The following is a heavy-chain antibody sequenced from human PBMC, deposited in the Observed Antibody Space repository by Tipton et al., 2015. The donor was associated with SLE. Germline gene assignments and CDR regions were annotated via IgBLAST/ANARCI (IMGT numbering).Heavy chain of an antibody. CDR3: ARGFSKKEWELVVDAFDI. Sequence: TLSLTCAVSGGSITSRNWWGWVRQPPGRGLEWMGEISHSGSTNYNSYLVSRLTISLDRPNNQFSLKLKSVTAADTAVYYCARGFSKKEWELVVDAFDIWGQGIVVTVSS. J-gene: IGHJ3*02. CDR1: GGSITSRNW. V-gene: IGHV4-4*02. CDR2: ISHSGST. D-gene: IGHD4-23*01.